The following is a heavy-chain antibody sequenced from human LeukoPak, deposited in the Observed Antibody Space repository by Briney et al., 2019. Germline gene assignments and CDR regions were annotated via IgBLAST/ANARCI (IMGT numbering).Heavy chain of an antibody. Sequence: SQTLSLTCVVSGDSVSSKNGAWNWIRQSPSRGLEWLGRTYYRSKWYNDYAESMEGRMTISQDTSKNQYSLHLNSVTPDDTAVYYCARDFGTTGWYTFDYWGQGTLVTVSS. CDR2: TYYRSKWYN. CDR3: ARDFGTTGWYTFDY. CDR1: GDSVSSKNGA. J-gene: IGHJ4*02. D-gene: IGHD6-19*01. V-gene: IGHV6-1*01.